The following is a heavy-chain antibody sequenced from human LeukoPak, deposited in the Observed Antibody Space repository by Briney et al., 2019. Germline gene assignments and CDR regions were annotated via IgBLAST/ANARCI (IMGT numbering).Heavy chain of an antibody. CDR2: ISAYNGNT. J-gene: IGHJ4*02. CDR3: ARYYDFWSGYYFGSYYFDY. V-gene: IGHV1-18*01. Sequence: GASVKVSCKASGYTFTSYGISWVRQAPGQGLEWMGWISAYNGNTNYAQKLQGRVTMTTDTSTSTAYMELRSLRSDDTAVYYCARYYDFWSGYYFGSYYFDYWGQGTLVTVSS. D-gene: IGHD3-3*01. CDR1: GYTFTSYG.